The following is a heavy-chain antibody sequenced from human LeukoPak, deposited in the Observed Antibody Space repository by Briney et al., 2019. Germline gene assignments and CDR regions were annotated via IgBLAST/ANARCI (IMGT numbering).Heavy chain of an antibody. V-gene: IGHV1-8*01. D-gene: IGHD5-24*01. CDR3: ARERGQVDY. Sequence: ASVKVSCKASGYTFTSYDINWVRQATGQGLEWMGWMNPNSGDTGYAQKFQGRVTMTRNTSISTAYMELSSLKSDDTAMYYCARERGQVDYWGQGTLVTVSS. CDR1: GYTFTSYD. CDR2: MNPNSGDT. J-gene: IGHJ4*02.